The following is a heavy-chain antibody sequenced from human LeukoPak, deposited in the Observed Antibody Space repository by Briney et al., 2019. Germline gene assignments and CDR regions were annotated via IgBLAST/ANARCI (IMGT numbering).Heavy chain of an antibody. Sequence: GGSLRLSCAASGFAFSSYEMNWVRQAPGKGLEWISYISSSGSTIYYADSVKGRFTISRDNAKNLLDLQMNSLRAEDTAVYYCARDGGYHYGDHYFDYWGQGTLVTVSS. D-gene: IGHD5-18*01. CDR3: ARDGGYHYGDHYFDY. V-gene: IGHV3-48*03. CDR1: GFAFSSYE. J-gene: IGHJ4*02. CDR2: ISSSGSTI.